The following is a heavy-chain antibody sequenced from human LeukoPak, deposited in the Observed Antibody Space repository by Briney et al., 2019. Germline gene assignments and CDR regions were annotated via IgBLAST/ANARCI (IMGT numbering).Heavy chain of an antibody. V-gene: IGHV3-48*03. CDR3: ARDRRDYYDSSADFDY. J-gene: IGHJ4*02. Sequence: PGGSLRLSCAASGFTFSSYEMNWVRQAPGKGLEWVSYISSGSTIYYADSVKGRFTISRDNAKNSLYLQMNSLRAEDTAVYYCARDRRDYYDSSADFDYWGQGTLVTVSS. D-gene: IGHD3-22*01. CDR1: GFTFSSYE. CDR2: ISSGSTI.